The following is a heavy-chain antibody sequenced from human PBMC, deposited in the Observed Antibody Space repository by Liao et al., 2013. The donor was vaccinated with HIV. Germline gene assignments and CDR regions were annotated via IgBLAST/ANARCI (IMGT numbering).Heavy chain of an antibody. CDR2: IHTSGST. J-gene: IGHJ6*04. V-gene: IGHV4-61*02. Sequence: QVQLQESGPGLVNPSETLSLTCTVSGGSISSAGYYWSWIRQPAGKGLEWIGLIHTSGSTNYNPSLKSRVTISVDTSKNQFSLKLSSVTAADTAVYYCARRGYYYDGSGRDVWGKGTTVTVSS. D-gene: IGHD3-22*01. CDR3: ARRGYYYDGSGRDV. CDR1: GGSISSAGYY.